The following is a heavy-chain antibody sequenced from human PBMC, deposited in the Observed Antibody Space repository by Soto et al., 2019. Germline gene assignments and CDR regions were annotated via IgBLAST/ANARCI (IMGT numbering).Heavy chain of an antibody. CDR3: ARAHPNYGDDGGPGWFDP. CDR1: GGSISSGGYY. V-gene: IGHV4-31*03. CDR2: IYYSGST. Sequence: QVQLQESGPGLVKPSQTLSLTCTVSGGSISSGGYYWSWIRQHPGKGLEWIGYIYYSGSTYYNPSLKSRVTISVDTSKNQFSLKLSSVTAADTAVYYCARAHPNYGDDGGPGWFDPWGQGTLVTVSS. D-gene: IGHD4-17*01. J-gene: IGHJ5*02.